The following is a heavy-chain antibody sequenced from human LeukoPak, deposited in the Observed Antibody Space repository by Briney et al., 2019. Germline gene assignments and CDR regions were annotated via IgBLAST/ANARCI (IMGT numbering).Heavy chain of an antibody. CDR2: INSDGSST. CDR1: GFTFSSYW. D-gene: IGHD3-10*01. Sequence: GGSLRLSCAASGFTFSSYWMHWVRHAPGKGLVWVSRINSDGSSTSYADSVKGRFTISRDNAKNTLYLQMNSLRAEDTAVYYCVRWYGGSGLENYYYYMDVWGKGTTVTISS. J-gene: IGHJ6*03. V-gene: IGHV3-74*01. CDR3: VRWYGGSGLENYYYYMDV.